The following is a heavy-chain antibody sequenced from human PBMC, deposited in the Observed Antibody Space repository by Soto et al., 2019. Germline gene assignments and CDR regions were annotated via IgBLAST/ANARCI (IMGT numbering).Heavy chain of an antibody. V-gene: IGHV3-23*01. J-gene: IGHJ5*02. D-gene: IGHD2-15*01. CDR2: ISGSGANT. Sequence: EVQLLESGGGLIQPGGSLRLSCAASGFSISSDAMSWVRQAPGKGLEWVSGISGSGANTNYADSVKGRFAISIDNSKNTLYLQMHSLRSEDTAIYYCARISRYCSGGDCHAWGQGTQVTVSS. CDR1: GFSISSDA. CDR3: ARISRYCSGGDCHA.